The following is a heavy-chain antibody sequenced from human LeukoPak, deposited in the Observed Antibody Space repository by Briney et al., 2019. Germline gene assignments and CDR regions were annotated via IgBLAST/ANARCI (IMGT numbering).Heavy chain of an antibody. CDR1: GFTFSSYW. Sequence: QPGGSLRLSCAASGFTFSSYWMSWVRQAPGKGLEWVANIKQDGSEKYYVDSVKGRFTISRDNSKNTLYLQMGSLRAEDMAVYYCARWYYYDSSGYFDYWGQGTLVTVSS. V-gene: IGHV3-7*01. J-gene: IGHJ4*02. CDR3: ARWYYYDSSGYFDY. D-gene: IGHD3-22*01. CDR2: IKQDGSEK.